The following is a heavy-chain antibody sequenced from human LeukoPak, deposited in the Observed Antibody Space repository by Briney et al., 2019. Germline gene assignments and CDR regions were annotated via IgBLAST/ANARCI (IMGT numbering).Heavy chain of an antibody. CDR2: IDPNSGDT. D-gene: IGHD3-22*01. Sequence: VASVKVPCKASGYSFTGYFIHWVRQAPGQGLEWMGCIDPNSGDTKYAQKFQGRVSMPRDTSTRTAYMELSRLRSDDTAVYFCARSGSTGYSLDYWGQGTLVTVSS. V-gene: IGHV1-2*02. CDR3: ARSGSTGYSLDY. CDR1: GYSFTGYF. J-gene: IGHJ4*02.